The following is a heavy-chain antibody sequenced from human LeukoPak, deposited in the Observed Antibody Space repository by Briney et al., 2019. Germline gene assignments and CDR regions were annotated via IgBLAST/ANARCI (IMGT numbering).Heavy chain of an antibody. CDR3: YGANAED. V-gene: IGHV3-48*03. D-gene: IGHD4-23*01. CDR1: GFTFSTYE. CDR2: ISSSGRTT. Sequence: PGGSLRLSCAASGFTFSTYEMNWVRQAPGKGLEWVSYISSSGRTTYYADSVKGRFTISRDNAKNTLYLQMNSLRAEDTAVYYCYGANAEDWGQGTLVTVSS. J-gene: IGHJ1*01.